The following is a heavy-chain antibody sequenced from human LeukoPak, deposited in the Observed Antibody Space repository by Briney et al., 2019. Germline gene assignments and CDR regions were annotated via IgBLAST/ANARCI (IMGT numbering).Heavy chain of an antibody. D-gene: IGHD4-11*01. CDR2: IYYTGST. V-gene: IGHV4-39*01. J-gene: IGHJ4*02. Sequence: SETLSLTCTLSGGSITNTKYYWGWIRQPPGKGLEWIGSIYYTGSTYYNPSLKSRVTISVDTSKNQLSLKLRSVTAADTALYYCTRHTGYISGQYSNYEDSWGQGTLVTVSS. CDR3: TRHTGYISGQYSNYEDS. CDR1: GGSITNTKYY.